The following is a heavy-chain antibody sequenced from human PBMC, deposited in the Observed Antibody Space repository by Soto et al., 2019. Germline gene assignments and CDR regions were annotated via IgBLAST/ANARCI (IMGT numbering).Heavy chain of an antibody. Sequence: SETLSLTCAVYGDSFSGYYWSWLRQPPGKGLEWIGEINHTGSTNYNPSLKSRVTISVDTSKNQFSLRLTSVTAADTAVFYCARGPVRIQLGPFDYWSQGTLVTVS. CDR2: INHTGST. CDR1: GDSFSGYY. D-gene: IGHD5-18*01. V-gene: IGHV4-34*01. CDR3: ARGPVRIQLGPFDY. J-gene: IGHJ4*02.